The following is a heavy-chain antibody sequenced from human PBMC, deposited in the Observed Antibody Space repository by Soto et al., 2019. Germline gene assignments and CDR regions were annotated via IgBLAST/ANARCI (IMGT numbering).Heavy chain of an antibody. V-gene: IGHV6-1*01. D-gene: IGHD6-19*01. J-gene: IGHJ4*02. CDR2: TYYRSKWYN. CDR3: AREVSGWSPYFDY. CDR1: GYSVSSNSAA. Sequence: QTRSLTCAISGYSVSSNSAAWNLMRQSPSRGLEWLGRTYYRSKWYNDYAVSVKSRITINPDTSKNQFSLQLNSVTPEDTAVYYCAREVSGWSPYFDYWGQGTLVTVSS.